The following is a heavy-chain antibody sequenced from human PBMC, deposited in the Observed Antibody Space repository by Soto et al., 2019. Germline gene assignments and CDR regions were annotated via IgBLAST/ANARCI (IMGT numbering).Heavy chain of an antibody. CDR1: GFSFSRYW. J-gene: IGHJ4*02. D-gene: IGHD1-26*01. Sequence: GGSLRLSCAASGFSFSRYWMSWVRQAPGKGLEWVDNIKQDGSEKYYLDSLTGRFTISRDNAKNSLYLQMNSLRAEDTAVYYCARIAVGATIFGDYLGQGTLVTVSS. CDR3: ARIAVGATIFGDY. CDR2: IKQDGSEK. V-gene: IGHV3-7*01.